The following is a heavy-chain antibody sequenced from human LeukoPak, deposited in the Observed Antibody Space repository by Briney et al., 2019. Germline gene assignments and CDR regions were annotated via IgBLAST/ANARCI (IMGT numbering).Heavy chain of an antibody. CDR2: INRDGTEK. Sequence: GGSLRLSCATSGFNFSDSRMTWVRQAPGKALQWVANINRDGTEKHFLDSVEGRFTISRDNAKKSLYLLMNSLRPRDTAVYFCVRGDWYFESWGQGTLVTVSS. J-gene: IGHJ4*02. D-gene: IGHD2-21*01. CDR1: GFNFSDSR. V-gene: IGHV3-7*04. CDR3: VRGDWYFES.